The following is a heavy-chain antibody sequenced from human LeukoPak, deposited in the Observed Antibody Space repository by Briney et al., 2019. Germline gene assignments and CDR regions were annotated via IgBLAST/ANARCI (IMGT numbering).Heavy chain of an antibody. D-gene: IGHD7-27*01. CDR3: ARGSSGDRVDY. J-gene: IGHJ4*02. CDR2: ILPSLNVP. V-gene: IGHV1-69*04. Sequence: SVKVSCKASGVTLNTFSVSWVRQAPGQGLEWVGRILPSLNVPNYARRFQGRITISADRSANTVHMELTNLRFADTAIYFCARGSSGDRVDYWGQGTLVTVSS. CDR1: GVTLNTFS.